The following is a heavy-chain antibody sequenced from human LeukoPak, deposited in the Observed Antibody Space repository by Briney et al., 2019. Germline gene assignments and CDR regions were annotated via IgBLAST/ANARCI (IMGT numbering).Heavy chain of an antibody. Sequence: AGGSLRLSCEASGFTFSSSWMTWVRQSPMTGLEYLAIINQDGSVAECVDSVRGRFTISKDNTKNSLYLQMDSLRAEDTAVYYCTRDYNYHAFDIWGQGTRVTVSS. CDR2: INQDGSVA. CDR3: TRDYNYHAFDI. CDR1: GFTFSSSW. D-gene: IGHD3-16*01. J-gene: IGHJ3*02. V-gene: IGHV3-7*01.